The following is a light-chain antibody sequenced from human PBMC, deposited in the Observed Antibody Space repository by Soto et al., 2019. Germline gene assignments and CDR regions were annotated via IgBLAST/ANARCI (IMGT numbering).Light chain of an antibody. Sequence: QSALTQPPSASGSPGQSVTISCTGTSSDVGGYNYVSWYQQHPGKAPKLMIYEVSKRPSGVPDRFSGSKSGNTASLTVSGLQAEDEADYYCRSYAGSNISVVFGGGTQLTVL. CDR1: SSDVGGYNY. V-gene: IGLV2-8*01. CDR3: RSYAGSNISVV. J-gene: IGLJ2*01. CDR2: EVS.